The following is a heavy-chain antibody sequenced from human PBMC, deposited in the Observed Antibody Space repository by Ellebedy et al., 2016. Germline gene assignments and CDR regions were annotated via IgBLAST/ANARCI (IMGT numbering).Heavy chain of an antibody. CDR1: GGSVSSGSFY. D-gene: IGHD1-26*01. V-gene: IGHV4-61*01. CDR2: IYYSGST. Sequence: AGSLRLSXTVSGGSVSSGSFYWSWIRQPPGKGLEWIGYIYYSGSTDYNPSLKSRVTISVDTSKNQFSLKLSSVTAADTAVYYCARFQVAIVVNWFDPWGQGTLVTVSS. J-gene: IGHJ5*02. CDR3: ARFQVAIVVNWFDP.